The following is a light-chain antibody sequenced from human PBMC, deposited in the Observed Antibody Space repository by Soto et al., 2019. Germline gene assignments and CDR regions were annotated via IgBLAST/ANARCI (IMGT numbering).Light chain of an antibody. CDR2: DVS. V-gene: IGLV2-14*01. CDR1: SSDVGGYNY. CDR3: SSYTSSSTL. Sequence: QSVLTQPASVSGSPGQSITISCTGTSSDVGGYNYVSRYQQHPGKAPKLMIYDVSNRPSGVSNRFSGSKSGNTASLTISGLQAEDEADYYCSSYTSSSTLFGVWTKLTVL. J-gene: IGLJ2*01.